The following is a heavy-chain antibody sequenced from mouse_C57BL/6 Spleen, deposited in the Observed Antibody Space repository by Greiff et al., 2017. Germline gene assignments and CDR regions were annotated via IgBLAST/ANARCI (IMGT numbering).Heavy chain of an antibody. CDR1: GYSFTDYN. CDR2: INPNYGTT. Sequence: EVKLMESGPELVKPGASVKISCKASGYSFTDYNMNWVKQSNGKSLEWIGVINPNYGTTSYNQKFKGKATLTVDQSSSTAYMQLNSLTSEDSAVYYCASPHYYGSSYGYAMDYWGQGTSVTVSS. J-gene: IGHJ4*01. D-gene: IGHD1-1*01. CDR3: ASPHYYGSSYGYAMDY. V-gene: IGHV1-39*01.